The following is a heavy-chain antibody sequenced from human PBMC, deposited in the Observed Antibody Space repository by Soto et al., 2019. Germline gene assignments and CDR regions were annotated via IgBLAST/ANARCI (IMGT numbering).Heavy chain of an antibody. CDR3: ARAFNYDSSGYYYEGMDV. CDR2: ISYDGSNK. V-gene: IGHV3-30-3*01. D-gene: IGHD3-22*01. J-gene: IGHJ6*02. CDR1: GFTFSSYA. Sequence: GGSLRLSCAASGFTFSSYAMHWVRQAPGKGLEWVAVISYDGSNKYYADSVKGRFTISRDNSKNTLYLQMNSLRAEDTAVYYCARAFNYDSSGYYYEGMDVWGQGTTVTVSS.